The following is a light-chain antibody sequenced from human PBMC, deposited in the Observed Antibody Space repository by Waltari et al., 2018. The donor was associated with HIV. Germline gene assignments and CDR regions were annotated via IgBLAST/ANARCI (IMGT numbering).Light chain of an antibody. V-gene: IGLV2-23*02. J-gene: IGLJ2*01. CDR2: EVN. Sequence: QSALTQPASVPGSPGQSITISCTGTSSDVGSYNLVSWYHQHPGKAPKLMISEVNKRPSGVSNRFSGSESGNTASLTISGLQAEDEADYYCSSYATAGTYVLFGGGTKLTVL. CDR3: SSYATAGTYVL. CDR1: SSDVGSYNL.